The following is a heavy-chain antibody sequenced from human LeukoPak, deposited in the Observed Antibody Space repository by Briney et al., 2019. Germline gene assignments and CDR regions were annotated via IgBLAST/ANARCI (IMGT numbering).Heavy chain of an antibody. CDR2: FDPEDGET. Sequence: PGASVKVSCKVSGYTLTELSMHWVRQAPGKGLEWMGGFDPEDGETIYAQKFQGRVTMTEDTSTDTAYMELSSLRSEDTAVYYCATDPITMITTKGDYWGRGTLVTVSS. J-gene: IGHJ4*02. D-gene: IGHD3-22*01. V-gene: IGHV1-24*01. CDR3: ATDPITMITTKGDY. CDR1: GYTLTELS.